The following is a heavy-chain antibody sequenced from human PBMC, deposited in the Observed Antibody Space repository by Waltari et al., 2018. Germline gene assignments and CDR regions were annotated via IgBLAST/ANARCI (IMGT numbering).Heavy chain of an antibody. J-gene: IGHJ3*02. D-gene: IGHD2-15*01. V-gene: IGHV1-18*01. CDR1: GYTFTNYG. Sequence: QVQLVQSAAEVKKPGASVKVSCKASGYTFTNYGISWVRQAPGQGLEWMGWVSANNGNLNYAQKFEGRVTLTTDTSTSTAYMDLRSLRSDDTAAYYCARIRYCGGGTCYTDAFDIWGQGTMVTVSS. CDR2: VSANNGNL. CDR3: ARIRYCGGGTCYTDAFDI.